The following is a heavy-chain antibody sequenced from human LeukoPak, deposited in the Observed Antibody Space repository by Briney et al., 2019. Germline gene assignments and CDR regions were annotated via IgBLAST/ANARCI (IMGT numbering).Heavy chain of an antibody. D-gene: IGHD1-7*01. V-gene: IGHV3-30*02. CDR3: AKDPSNWNYGWGAFDI. Sequence: GESLRLSCAASGFTFSSYGMHWVRQAPGKGLEWVAFIWYDGSNKYYADSVKGRFTISRDNSKNTLYLQMNSLRAEDTAVYYCAKDPSNWNYGWGAFDIWGQGTMVTVSS. CDR1: GFTFSSYG. CDR2: IWYDGSNK. J-gene: IGHJ3*02.